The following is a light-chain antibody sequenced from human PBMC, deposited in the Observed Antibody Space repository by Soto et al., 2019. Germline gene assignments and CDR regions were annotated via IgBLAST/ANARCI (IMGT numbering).Light chain of an antibody. J-gene: IGKJ1*01. CDR3: LQYENHSWK. CDR2: KAS. CDR1: QKIENW. Sequence: IQMTQSPSTLAAFVGDRVTITCRASQKIENWVAWYQQKPGIAPKLLIYKASTLEAGVPSRFSGSGFGTEFTLTIRSMQADHFATYYCLQYENHSWKFGQGTKVDIK. V-gene: IGKV1-5*03.